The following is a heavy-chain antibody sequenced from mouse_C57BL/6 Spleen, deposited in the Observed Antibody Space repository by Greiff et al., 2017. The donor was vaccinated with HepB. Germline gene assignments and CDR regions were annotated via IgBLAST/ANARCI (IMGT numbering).Heavy chain of an antibody. J-gene: IGHJ4*01. CDR1: GYTFTSYW. V-gene: IGHV1-55*01. CDR3: AREGVTTTPLPMDY. CDR2: IYPGSGST. D-gene: IGHD2-2*01. Sequence: QVQLKQPGAELVKPGASVKMSCKASGYTFTSYWITWVKQRPGQGLEWIGDIYPGSGSTNYNEKFKSKATLTVDTSSSTAYMQLSSLTSEDSAVYYCAREGVTTTPLPMDYWGQGTSVTVSS.